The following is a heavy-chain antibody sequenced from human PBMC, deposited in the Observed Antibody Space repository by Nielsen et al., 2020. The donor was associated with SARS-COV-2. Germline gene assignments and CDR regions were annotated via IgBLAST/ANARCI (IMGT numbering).Heavy chain of an antibody. CDR1: GFTFRNYG. CDR2: ISPDGDIV. J-gene: IGHJ4*02. Sequence: GGSLRLSCAAAGFTFRNYGMHWVRQAPGKGLVWVSRISPDGDIVNYADSVRGRFTTSRDNAKNTLYLQMNSLRAGDTAVYFCTNWNDGYWGQGTPVTVSS. D-gene: IGHD1-1*01. CDR3: TNWNDGY. V-gene: IGHV3-74*01.